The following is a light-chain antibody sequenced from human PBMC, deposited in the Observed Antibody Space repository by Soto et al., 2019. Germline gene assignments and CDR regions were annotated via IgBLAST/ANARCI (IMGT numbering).Light chain of an antibody. Sequence: DIQMTQSPASLSASVGDRVTITCRASQNIRIYLHWYQHRPGKAPNLLIYAASSLQSGGPSRFSGSRSVTYFTLTISGLQPEDCALYYCQQSYNTPLYTFSRGIKLEIQ. J-gene: IGKJ2*01. CDR3: QQSYNTPLYT. V-gene: IGKV1-39*01. CDR1: QNIRIY. CDR2: AAS.